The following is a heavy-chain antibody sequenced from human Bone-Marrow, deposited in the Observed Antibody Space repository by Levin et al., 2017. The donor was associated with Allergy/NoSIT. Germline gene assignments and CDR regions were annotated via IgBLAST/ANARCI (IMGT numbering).Heavy chain of an antibody. CDR1: GFTFSSYA. J-gene: IGHJ4*02. D-gene: IGHD2-15*01. V-gene: IGHV3-33*01. CDR3: ARETDCSGGSCYRGFFDY. Sequence: GGSLRLSCAASGFTFSSYAMHWVRQAPGKGLKWVSAIWYDGSNKYYADSVKGRFTISRDNSKNTLYLQMNSLRAEDTAVYYCARETDCSGGSCYRGFFDYWGQGTLVTVSS. CDR2: IWYDGSNK.